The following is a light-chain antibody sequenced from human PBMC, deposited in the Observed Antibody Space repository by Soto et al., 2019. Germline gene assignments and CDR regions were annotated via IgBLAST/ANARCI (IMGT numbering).Light chain of an antibody. Sequence: QSVLTQPPSASGTPGQRVTISCSGTRFNIGSNTVNWYRQLPGTAPKLLISSNDRRPSGVPDRFSGSKSGTSASLAIRGLQSEDEADYYCAAWDDSVKGPVFGGGTKLTVL. CDR2: SND. J-gene: IGLJ2*01. CDR1: RFNIGSNT. V-gene: IGLV1-44*01. CDR3: AAWDDSVKGPV.